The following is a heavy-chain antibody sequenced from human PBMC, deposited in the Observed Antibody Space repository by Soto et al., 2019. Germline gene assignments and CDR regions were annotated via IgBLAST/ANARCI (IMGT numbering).Heavy chain of an antibody. V-gene: IGHV3-30*18. CDR2: ISYDGSNK. CDR1: GFPFRSYG. Sequence: PGGSLSLSCAASGFPFRSYGMHWVRQAPGKGLEWVAVISYDGSNKYSADSVKGRFTISRDNSKNTLYLQMNSLRAEDTAVYYCAKDVRRQYSYDSTGYYCDQWVQGTLVTVSS. J-gene: IGHJ5*02. CDR3: AKDVRRQYSYDSTGYYCDQ. D-gene: IGHD3-22*01.